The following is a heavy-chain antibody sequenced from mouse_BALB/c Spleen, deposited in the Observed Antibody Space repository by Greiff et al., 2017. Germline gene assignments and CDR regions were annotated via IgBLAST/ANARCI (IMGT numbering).Heavy chain of an antibody. J-gene: IGHJ4*01. CDR2: INPSTGYT. V-gene: IGHV1-7*01. D-gene: IGHD2-1*01. Sequence: QVQLQQSGAELAKPGASVKMSCKASGYTFTSYWMHWVKQRPGQGLEWIGYINPSTGYTEYNQKFKDKATLTADNSSSTAYMQLSSLTSEDSAVYYCARWNGNYGGDAMDYWGQGTSVTVSS. CDR1: GYTFTSYW. CDR3: ARWNGNYGGDAMDY.